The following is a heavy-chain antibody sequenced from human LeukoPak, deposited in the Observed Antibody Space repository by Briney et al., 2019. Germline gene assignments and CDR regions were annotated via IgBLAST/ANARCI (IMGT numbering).Heavy chain of an antibody. V-gene: IGHV3-30*02. CDR3: AKDGGYCSGGSCYPEYFQH. D-gene: IGHD2-15*01. CDR1: GFTFSSYG. CDR2: IRYDGSNK. Sequence: PGGSLRLSCAASGFTFSSYGMHWVRQAPGKGLEWVAFIRYDGSNKYYADSVKGRFTISRDNSKNTLYLQMNSLRAEDTAVYYCAKDGGYCSGGSCYPEYFQHWGQGTLVTVSS. J-gene: IGHJ1*01.